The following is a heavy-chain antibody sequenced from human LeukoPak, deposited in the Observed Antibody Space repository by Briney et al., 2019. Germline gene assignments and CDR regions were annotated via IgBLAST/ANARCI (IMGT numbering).Heavy chain of an antibody. CDR1: GFTFSSYS. CDR3: ARDIVVVVAATRYDWFDP. J-gene: IGHJ5*02. CDR2: IKPDGSEQ. V-gene: IGHV3-7*01. D-gene: IGHD2-15*01. Sequence: GGSLRLSCAASGFTFSSYSMNWVRQAPGKGLEWVANIKPDGSEQYYVDSVKGRFTISRDNSKNTLYLQMNSLRAEDTAVYYCARDIVVVVAATRYDWFDPWGQGTLVTVSS.